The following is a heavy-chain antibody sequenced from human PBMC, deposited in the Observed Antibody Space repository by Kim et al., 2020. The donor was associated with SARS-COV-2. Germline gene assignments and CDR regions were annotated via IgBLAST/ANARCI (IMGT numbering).Heavy chain of an antibody. J-gene: IGHJ3*02. CDR3: ARTIAGRPEAFDI. V-gene: IGHV4-39*01. D-gene: IGHD6-6*01. CDR2: IYYSGNT. CDR1: GGSISSSNYH. Sequence: SQTLSLTCTVSGGSISSSNYHWGWIRQPPGKGLEWIGYIYYSGNTYSNPSLKSRVTVSVDTAKNQFSLKLSSVTAADTAVYYCARTIAGRPEAFDIWGQGTMVTVSS.